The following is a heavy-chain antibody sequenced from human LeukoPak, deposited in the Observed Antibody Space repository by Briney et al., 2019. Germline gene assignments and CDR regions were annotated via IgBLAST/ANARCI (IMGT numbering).Heavy chain of an antibody. CDR1: GASISSYY. CDR3: ARPYSSGWFGSFNY. V-gene: IGHV4-59*08. Sequence: SETLSLTCTVSGASISSYYWSWIRQPPGKGLEWIGYISYSGSTNYNPSLKSRVTISADTSKNQVSLILSSVTAADTAVYYCARPYSSGWFGSFNYWGQGTLVTVSS. J-gene: IGHJ4*02. CDR2: ISYSGST. D-gene: IGHD6-19*01.